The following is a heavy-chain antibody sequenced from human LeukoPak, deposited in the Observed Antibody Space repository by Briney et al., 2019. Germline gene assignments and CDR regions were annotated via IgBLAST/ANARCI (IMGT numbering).Heavy chain of an antibody. V-gene: IGHV1-2*02. CDR3: ARSGFSTGFYLDF. D-gene: IGHD6-19*01. Sequence: GASVSVSCTASVYTFTVQFIHWLRQAPGEGLEWMGWIDPPSGVPHYAQKFQDTVTLTRDTSTGTAYMELHRLQSDDTAVYYCARSGFSTGFYLDFWGQGTLISVSS. J-gene: IGHJ4*02. CDR2: IDPPSGVP. CDR1: VYTFTVQF.